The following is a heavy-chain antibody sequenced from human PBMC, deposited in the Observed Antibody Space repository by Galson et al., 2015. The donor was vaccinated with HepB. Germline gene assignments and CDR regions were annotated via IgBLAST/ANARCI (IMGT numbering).Heavy chain of an antibody. CDR1: GYTFTSYY. CDR3: TRDDPRDGYNWDHAFDI. Sequence: SVKVSCKASGYTFTSYYMHWVRQAPGQGLEWMGIINPSGGSTSYAQKFQGRVTMTRDTSTSTVYMELSSLRSEDTAVYYCTRDDPRDGYNWDHAFDIWGQGTMVTVSS. V-gene: IGHV1-46*03. J-gene: IGHJ3*02. D-gene: IGHD5-24*01. CDR2: INPSGGST.